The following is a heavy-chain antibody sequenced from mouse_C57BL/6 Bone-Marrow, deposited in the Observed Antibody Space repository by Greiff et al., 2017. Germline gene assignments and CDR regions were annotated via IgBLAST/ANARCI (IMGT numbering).Heavy chain of an antibody. Sequence: QVQLQQSGAELARPGASVKLSCKASGYTFTSYGISWVKQRTGQGLEWIGEIYPRSGNTYYNEKFKGKATLTADKSSSTAYMELRSLTSEDSAVYFCTGSLLLAYWGQGTLVTVSA. CDR3: TGSLLLAY. D-gene: IGHD1-1*01. V-gene: IGHV1-81*01. CDR1: GYTFTSYG. CDR2: IYPRSGNT. J-gene: IGHJ3*01.